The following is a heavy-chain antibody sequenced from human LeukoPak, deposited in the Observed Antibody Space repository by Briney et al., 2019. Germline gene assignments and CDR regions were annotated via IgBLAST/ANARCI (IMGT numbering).Heavy chain of an antibody. CDR3: ARGGEYYYDSRGYYFGAFDI. V-gene: IGHV4-59*01. CDR1: GGSISSYY. D-gene: IGHD3-22*01. Sequence: SETLSLTFTVSGGSISSYYWSWIRQPPGKGLERIGYIDDSGSTIHNPSLKSRVTISLDTSKNQFSLKLDSVTAADTAVYYCARGGEYYYDSRGYYFGAFDIWGQGTMVTVSS. CDR2: IDDSGST. J-gene: IGHJ3*02.